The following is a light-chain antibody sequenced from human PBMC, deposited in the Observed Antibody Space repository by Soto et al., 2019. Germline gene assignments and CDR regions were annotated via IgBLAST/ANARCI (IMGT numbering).Light chain of an antibody. J-gene: IGKJ2*01. CDR2: GAS. CDR3: QQYDNWPLFT. CDR1: QSVSSN. Sequence: ELVMTQSPATLSVSPGERATLFCRASQSVSSNLAWYQQKPGQAPRLLIYGASTRATGIPARFSGSGSGTEFTLTISSLQSEDFAVYYCQQYDNWPLFTFGQGAKLQIK. V-gene: IGKV3-15*01.